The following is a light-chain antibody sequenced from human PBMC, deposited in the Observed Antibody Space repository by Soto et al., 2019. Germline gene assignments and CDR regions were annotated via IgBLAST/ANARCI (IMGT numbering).Light chain of an antibody. CDR3: SSYTSSSTLV. Sequence: LTQPASVSGSPGQSITISCTGTSSDVGGYNYVSWYQQHPGKAPKLMIYEVSNRPSGVSNRFSGSKSGNTASLTISGLQAEDEADYYCSSYTSSSTLVFGGGTQLTVL. J-gene: IGLJ2*01. CDR1: SSDVGGYNY. V-gene: IGLV2-14*01. CDR2: EVS.